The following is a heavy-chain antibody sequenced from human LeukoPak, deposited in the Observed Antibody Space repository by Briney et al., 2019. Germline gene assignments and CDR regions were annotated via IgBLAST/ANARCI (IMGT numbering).Heavy chain of an antibody. CDR3: ARHLLTTVIPANEDAFDI. J-gene: IGHJ3*02. Sequence: SETLSLTCTVPGYSISSGYYWGWIRQPPGKGLEWIGSIYHSGSTYYNPSLKSRVTISVDTSKNQFSLKLTSVTATDTAVYYCARHLLTTVIPANEDAFDIWGQGTMVTVSS. V-gene: IGHV4-38-2*02. D-gene: IGHD4-17*01. CDR2: IYHSGST. CDR1: GYSISSGYY.